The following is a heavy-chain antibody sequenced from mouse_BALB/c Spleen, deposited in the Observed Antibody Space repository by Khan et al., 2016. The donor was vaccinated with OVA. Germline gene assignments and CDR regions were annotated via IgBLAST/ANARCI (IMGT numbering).Heavy chain of an antibody. CDR3: VRDGTYHRNDGWFAY. CDR1: GYTFTSYT. D-gene: IGHD2-14*01. Sequence: QVQLQESGAELVRPGASVKMSCKASGYTFTSYTIHWVKLRPGQGLEWIGYINPSNGYTNYNQKFRDKATLTADKSSTTAYMQLSSLTSDDSAVYNGVRDGTYHRNDGWFAYWGQGTLVTVSA. J-gene: IGHJ3*01. CDR2: INPSNGYT. V-gene: IGHV1-4*01.